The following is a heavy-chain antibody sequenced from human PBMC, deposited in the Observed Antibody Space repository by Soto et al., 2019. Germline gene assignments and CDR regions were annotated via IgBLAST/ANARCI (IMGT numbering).Heavy chain of an antibody. Sequence: SGRPPVNPTETITMTCSVSGFSLTNGRMGVSWIRQPPGKALEWLAHFFSDAERSYSTSMQSRLNMYKDSSGSQVVLTMTNMAPADTDTYFCARMYGDYNYYVLSVWGHGTAVTVSS. D-gene: IGHD4-17*01. J-gene: IGHJ6*02. CDR3: ARMYGDYNYYVLSV. CDR1: GFSLTNGRMG. V-gene: IGHV2-26*01. CDR2: FFSDAER.